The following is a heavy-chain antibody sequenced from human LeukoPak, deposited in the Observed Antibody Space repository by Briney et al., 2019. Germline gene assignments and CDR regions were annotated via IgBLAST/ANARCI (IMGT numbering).Heavy chain of an antibody. Sequence: PSETLSLTCAVYGGSFSGYFWNWIRQPPGKGLEWIGEINHSGSTNYNPSLKSRVTISLDTSKNQFSLKLTSVTATDTAVYYCAKLRPLYRPGWADVDHWGQGTLVTVSS. V-gene: IGHV4-34*01. D-gene: IGHD3-16*02. CDR1: GGSFSGYF. J-gene: IGHJ4*02. CDR2: INHSGST. CDR3: AKLRPLYRPGWADVDH.